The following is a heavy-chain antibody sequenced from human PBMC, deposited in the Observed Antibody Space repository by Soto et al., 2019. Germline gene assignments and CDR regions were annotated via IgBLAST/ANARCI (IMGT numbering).Heavy chain of an antibody. CDR1: GFTFNTYS. J-gene: IGHJ4*02. CDR3: VRDQVVEGYCSCRNCKLLDY. CDR2: ITSSSTTI. Sequence: PGGSLRLSCAASGFTFNTYSMNWVRQAPGKGLERISYITSSSTTIYYADSVKGRFTISRDNAKNSLYLQMNSLRAEYTAVYYCVRDQVVEGYCSCRNCKLLDYWGQGTLVTVSS. D-gene: IGHD2-15*01. V-gene: IGHV3-48*01.